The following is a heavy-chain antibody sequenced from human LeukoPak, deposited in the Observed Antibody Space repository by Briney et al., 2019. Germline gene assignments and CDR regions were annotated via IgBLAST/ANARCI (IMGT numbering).Heavy chain of an antibody. CDR3: ARDRLYNYGYYGMDV. Sequence: GASEKVSCNASGYTFTNYGIRWVRQAPGHGLERMGWISAYNGNTNYGQKVQGRGTMTTDTSTSSAYMELRSLRSDDTAVYYCARDRLYNYGYYGMDVWGQGTTVTVSS. D-gene: IGHD5-18*01. CDR2: ISAYNGNT. J-gene: IGHJ6*02. V-gene: IGHV1-18*01. CDR1: GYTFTNYG.